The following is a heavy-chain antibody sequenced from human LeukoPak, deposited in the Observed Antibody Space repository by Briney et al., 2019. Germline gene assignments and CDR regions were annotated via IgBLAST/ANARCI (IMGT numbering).Heavy chain of an antibody. Sequence: ASVKVSCKASGYTFTSYDINWVRQATGQGLEWMGWMNPNSGNTGYAQKFQGRVTITRNTSISTAYMELSSLRSEDTAVYYCAKKWSGDYGSSGINDAFDIWGQGTMVTVSS. D-gene: IGHD3-22*01. J-gene: IGHJ3*02. CDR1: GYTFTSYD. CDR2: MNPNSGNT. CDR3: AKKWSGDYGSSGINDAFDI. V-gene: IGHV1-8*03.